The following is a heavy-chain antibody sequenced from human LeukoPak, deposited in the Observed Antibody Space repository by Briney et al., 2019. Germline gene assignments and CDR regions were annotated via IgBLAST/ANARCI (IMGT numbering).Heavy chain of an antibody. CDR2: IYYSGST. D-gene: IGHD3-3*01. J-gene: IGHJ5*02. Sequence: SETLSLTCPVSGGSISSYYWSWIRQPPGKGLEWIGYIYYSGSTNYNPSLKSRDTISVDTSKNQFSLKLSSVTAADTAVYYCARLSDFGDWFDPWGQGTLVTVSS. V-gene: IGHV4-59*08. CDR3: ARLSDFGDWFDP. CDR1: GGSISSYY.